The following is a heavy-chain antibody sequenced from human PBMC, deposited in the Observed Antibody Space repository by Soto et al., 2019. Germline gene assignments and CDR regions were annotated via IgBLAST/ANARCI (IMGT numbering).Heavy chain of an antibody. V-gene: IGHV3-23*01. J-gene: IGHJ3*02. CDR2: ILVDGRT. CDR1: GFICSSYD. D-gene: IGHD2-8*02. Sequence: GGSLRLSCAASGFICSSYDMSWVRQAPGKGLEWVSTILVDGRTFYVDSVKGRFTISRDTSQDTVYPQMNSLTAGDTALYYCAKATATGGGAFDICGQGTMVTVSS. CDR3: AKATATGGGAFDI.